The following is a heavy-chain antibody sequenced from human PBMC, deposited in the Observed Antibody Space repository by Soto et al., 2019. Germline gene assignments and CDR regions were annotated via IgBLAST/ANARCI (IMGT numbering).Heavy chain of an antibody. CDR3: ARVKWLTYFDY. Sequence: PSETLSLTCTVSGGSISSYYWSWIRQPPGKGLEWIGYIYYSGSTNYNPSLKSRVTISVDTSKNQFSLKLSSVTAADTAVYYCARVKWLTYFDYWGQGTLVTVAS. CDR1: GGSISSYY. J-gene: IGHJ4*02. V-gene: IGHV4-59*01. D-gene: IGHD5-12*01. CDR2: IYYSGST.